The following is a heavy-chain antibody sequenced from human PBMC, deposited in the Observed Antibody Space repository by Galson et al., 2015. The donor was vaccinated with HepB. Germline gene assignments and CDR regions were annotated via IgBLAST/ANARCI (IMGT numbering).Heavy chain of an antibody. Sequence: SLRLSCAASGFTFSSYAMSWVRQAPGKGLEWVSAISGSGGSTYYADSVKGRFTISRDNSKNTLYLQMNSLRAEDTAVYYCAKYYYDVKGNKKKAFDIWGQGTMVTVSS. D-gene: IGHD3-22*01. J-gene: IGHJ3*02. CDR2: ISGSGGST. CDR1: GFTFSSYA. CDR3: AKYYYDVKGNKKKAFDI. V-gene: IGHV3-23*01.